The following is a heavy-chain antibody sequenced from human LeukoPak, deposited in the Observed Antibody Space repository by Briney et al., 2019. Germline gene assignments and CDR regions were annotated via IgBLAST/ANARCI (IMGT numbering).Heavy chain of an antibody. J-gene: IGHJ4*02. CDR1: GFTFSNYA. Sequence: GGSLRLSCAASGFTFSNYALSWVRQAPGKRLEWVSAISSGDSTFYADSVKGRFTISRDNSKNTLYLQMNSLRVEDTATYYCAKGHFASSSFFDVWGQGTLVTVSS. V-gene: IGHV3-23*01. D-gene: IGHD6-6*01. CDR2: ISSGDST. CDR3: AKGHFASSSFFDV.